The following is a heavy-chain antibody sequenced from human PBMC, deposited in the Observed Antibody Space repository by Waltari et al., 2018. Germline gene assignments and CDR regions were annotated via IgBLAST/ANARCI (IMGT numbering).Heavy chain of an antibody. J-gene: IGHJ6*02. D-gene: IGHD3-10*01. CDR1: GGTFSSYA. Sequence: QVQLVQSGAEVKKPGSSVKVSCKASGGTFSSYAISWVRQAPGQGLEWMGGIIPIFGTANYAQKFQGRVTITTDESTSTAYMELSSLRSEDTAVYYCASGLDGSGSYPSQYYGMDVWGQGTTVTVSS. CDR2: IIPIFGTA. V-gene: IGHV1-69*05. CDR3: ASGLDGSGSYPSQYYGMDV.